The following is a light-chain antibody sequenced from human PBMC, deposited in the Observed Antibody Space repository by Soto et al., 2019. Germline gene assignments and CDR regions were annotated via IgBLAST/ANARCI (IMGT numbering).Light chain of an antibody. Sequence: QSVLTQPPSVSGAPGQRVTISCTGSSSNIGAGYDVHWYQQLPGTAPKLLIYGNSNRPSGVPDRFSGSKSGTSASLAITGLQAEDEADYYCQSYDSSLSGPWVFGTGTKVTLL. CDR1: SSNIGAGYD. V-gene: IGLV1-40*01. CDR2: GNS. J-gene: IGLJ1*01. CDR3: QSYDSSLSGPWV.